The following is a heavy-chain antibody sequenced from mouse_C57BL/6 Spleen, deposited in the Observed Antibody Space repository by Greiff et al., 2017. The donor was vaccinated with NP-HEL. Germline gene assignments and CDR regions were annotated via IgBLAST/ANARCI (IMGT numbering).Heavy chain of an antibody. CDR3: ARRLRYYFDY. J-gene: IGHJ2*01. D-gene: IGHD1-1*01. CDR2: IYPGSGST. Sequence: QVQLKQPGAELVKPGASVKMSCKASGYTFTSYWITWVKQRPGQGLEWIGDIYPGSGSTNYNEKFKSKATLTVDTSSSTAYMQLSSLTSEDAAVYYCARRLRYYFDYWGQGTTLTVSS. CDR1: GYTFTSYW. V-gene: IGHV1-55*01.